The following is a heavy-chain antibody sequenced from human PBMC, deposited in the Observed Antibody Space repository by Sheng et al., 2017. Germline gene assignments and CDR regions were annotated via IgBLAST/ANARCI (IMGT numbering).Heavy chain of an antibody. CDR1: DYTFTNYF. CDR3: ASGFSTSSHFYYSAMGV. Sequence: QVQLVQSGAEVKKPGASVKLSCKAFDYTFTNYFMHWVRQAPGQGLEWMGMINPGSGSTSYARKFQGRLTVTTDSSTTTLYMELSSLTFEDTAVYYCASGFSTSSHFYYSAMGVW. V-gene: IGHV1-46*01. D-gene: IGHD6-6*01. J-gene: IGHJ6*01. CDR2: INPGSGST.